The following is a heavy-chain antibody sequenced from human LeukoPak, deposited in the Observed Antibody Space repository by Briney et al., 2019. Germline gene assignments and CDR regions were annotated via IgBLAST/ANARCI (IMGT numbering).Heavy chain of an antibody. CDR3: ARVKTGNWLSRGYYYMDV. D-gene: IGHD1-1*01. CDR1: GFSFSTYS. CDR2: ISSSSDYI. J-gene: IGHJ6*03. V-gene: IGHV3-21*01. Sequence: GGSLRLSCAASGFSFSTYSMIWVRQAPGKGLEWVSSISSSSDYIYYADSVKGPFTISRDNAKNTLFLQMNSLRAEDTAVYYCARVKTGNWLSRGYYYMDVWGKGTTVTVSS.